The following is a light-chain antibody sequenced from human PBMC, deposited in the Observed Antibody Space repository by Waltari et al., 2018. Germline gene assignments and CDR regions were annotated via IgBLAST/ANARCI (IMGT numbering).Light chain of an antibody. CDR3: QVWDSSSDQAV. CDR1: NIGSKS. V-gene: IGLV3-21*04. J-gene: IGLJ2*01. CDR2: YDS. Sequence: SYVLTQPPSVSVAPGKTARITCGGNNIGSKSVHWYQQKPGQAPVLVIYYDSDRPSGIPERFSGSNSDNTATLTISRVEAGDEADYYCQVWDSSSDQAVFGGGTKLTVL.